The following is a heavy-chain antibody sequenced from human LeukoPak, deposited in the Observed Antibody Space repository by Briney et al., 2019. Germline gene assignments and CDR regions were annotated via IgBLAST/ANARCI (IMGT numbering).Heavy chain of an antibody. CDR1: GYTLTELS. CDR2: FDPEDGET. CDR3: ATGIRYQLHIHSGHYYYYMDV. Sequence: ASVKVSCKVSGYTLTELSMHWVRQAPGKGLEWMGGFDPEDGETIYAQKFQGRVTMTEDTSTDTAYMELSSLRSEDTAVYYCATGIRYQLHIHSGHYYYYMDVWGKGTTVTVSS. D-gene: IGHD2-2*01. J-gene: IGHJ6*03. V-gene: IGHV1-24*01.